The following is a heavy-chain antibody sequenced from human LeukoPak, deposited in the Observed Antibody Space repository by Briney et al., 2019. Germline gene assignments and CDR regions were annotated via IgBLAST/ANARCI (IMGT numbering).Heavy chain of an antibody. V-gene: IGHV4-34*01. J-gene: IGHJ4*02. CDR2: INHSGST. CDR3: AREEDSDY. Sequence: SETLSLTCAVYGGSFSGYYWSWIRQPPGKGLEWIGEINHSGSTNYNPSLKSRVTISVDTSKNQFSLKLSSVTAADTAVYYCAREEDSDYWGQGTLVTVSS. CDR1: GGSFSGYY.